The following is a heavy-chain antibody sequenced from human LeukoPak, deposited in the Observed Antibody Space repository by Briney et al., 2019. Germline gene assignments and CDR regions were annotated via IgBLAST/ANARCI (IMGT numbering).Heavy chain of an antibody. CDR2: IYTSGST. Sequence: PSETPSLTCTVSGGSISSYYWSWIRQPAGKGLEWIGRIYTSGSTNYNPSLKSRVTMSVDTSKNQFSLKLSSVTAADTAVYYCARAHPMYYYGVFDYWGQGTLVTVSS. CDR1: GGSISSYY. CDR3: ARAHPMYYYGVFDY. J-gene: IGHJ4*02. V-gene: IGHV4-4*07. D-gene: IGHD3-10*01.